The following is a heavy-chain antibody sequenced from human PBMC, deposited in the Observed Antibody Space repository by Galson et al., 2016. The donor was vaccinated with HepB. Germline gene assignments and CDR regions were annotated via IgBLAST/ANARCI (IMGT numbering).Heavy chain of an antibody. CDR3: AREWQARLWYFDL. D-gene: IGHD5-24*01. CDR2: VSYSGSN. CDR1: GGSVSTAEYY. J-gene: IGHJ2*01. V-gene: IGHV4-39*07. Sequence: LSLTCTVSGGSVSTAEYYWAWIRQPPGEGMEWIGSVSYSGSNYYNLSLKSRATISVDTSRNQVSLKLRSVTAADTALYYCAREWQARLWYFDLWGRGTLVTVSS.